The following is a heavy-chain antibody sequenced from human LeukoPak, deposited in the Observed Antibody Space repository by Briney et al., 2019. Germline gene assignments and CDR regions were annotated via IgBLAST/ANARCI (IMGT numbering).Heavy chain of an antibody. Sequence: SETLSLTCTVSGGSINSYYWSWIRQPPGKGLEWIGRIYNSGSTNYNPSLKSRVTMSVDTSKNQFSLKLSSVTAADTAVYYCVRGTYCSGGSCYPYYFDYWGQGTLVTVSS. CDR2: IYNSGST. CDR3: VRGTYCSGGSCYPYYFDY. V-gene: IGHV4-4*07. D-gene: IGHD2-15*01. CDR1: GGSINSYY. J-gene: IGHJ4*02.